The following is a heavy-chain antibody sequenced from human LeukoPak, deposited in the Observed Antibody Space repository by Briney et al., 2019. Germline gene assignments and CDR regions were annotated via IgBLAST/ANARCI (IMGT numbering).Heavy chain of an antibody. J-gene: IGHJ4*02. D-gene: IGHD6-6*01. CDR3: ARDGPETSSDY. Sequence: ASVKVSCKASGYIFTNYGISWVRQAPGQRLEWMGWISAYNGNTNYPQKFQGRVTMTTDTSTRTAYMELRNLRSDDTAVYYCARDGPETSSDYWGQGTQVTVPS. CDR2: ISAYNGNT. CDR1: GYIFTNYG. V-gene: IGHV1-18*01.